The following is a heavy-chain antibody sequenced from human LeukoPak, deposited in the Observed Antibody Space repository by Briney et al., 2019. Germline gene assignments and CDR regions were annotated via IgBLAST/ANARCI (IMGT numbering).Heavy chain of an antibody. J-gene: IGHJ3*02. Sequence: PSETLSLTCTVSGGSISSYYWSWIRQPPGKGLEWIGYIYYSGSTNYNPSLKSRVTISVDTSKNQFSLKLSSVTAADTAVYYCARVDVLRYFDWLLTDAFDIWGQGTMVTVSS. CDR2: IYYSGST. CDR1: GGSISSYY. D-gene: IGHD3-9*01. CDR3: ARVDVLRYFDWLLTDAFDI. V-gene: IGHV4-59*12.